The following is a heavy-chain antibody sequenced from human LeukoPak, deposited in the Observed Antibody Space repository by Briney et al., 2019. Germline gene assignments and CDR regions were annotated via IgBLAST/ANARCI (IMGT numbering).Heavy chain of an antibody. Sequence: SETLSLTCTVSGGSISSGGYYWSWIRQHPGKGLEWIGYIYYSGSTYYHPSLKSRVTISVDTSKNQFSLKLSSVTAADTAVYYCARSSMIVVVITPFDIWGQGTMVTVSS. CDR1: GGSISSGGYY. CDR2: IYYSGST. D-gene: IGHD3-22*01. CDR3: ARSSMIVVVITPFDI. V-gene: IGHV4-31*03. J-gene: IGHJ3*02.